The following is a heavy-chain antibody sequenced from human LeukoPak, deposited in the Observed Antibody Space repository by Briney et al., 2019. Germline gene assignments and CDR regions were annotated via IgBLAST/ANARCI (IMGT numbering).Heavy chain of an antibody. CDR2: ISAYNGNT. J-gene: IGHJ4*02. CDR1: GYTFTSYG. CDR3: ARDCSNTRCYLFGSFDY. Sequence: ASVKVSCKASGYTFTSYGISWVRQAPGQGLEWMGWISAYNGNTNYAQKLQGRVTMTTDTSTSTAYMELRSLRSDDTAAYYCARDCSNTRCYLFGSFDYWGQGTLVTVSS. V-gene: IGHV1-18*01. D-gene: IGHD2-2*01.